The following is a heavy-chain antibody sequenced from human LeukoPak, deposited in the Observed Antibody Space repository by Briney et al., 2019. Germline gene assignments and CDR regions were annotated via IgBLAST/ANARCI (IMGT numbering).Heavy chain of an antibody. J-gene: IGHJ3*01. V-gene: IGHV5-51*01. Sequence: GESLKISCKASGFSFTNYWMCWVGQMPGKGLEWMGIIYPGDSDTRYSPSFQGQVTISADKSSSTAYLQWRSLKASDTAMYYCAGHSFDTVDAFDVWGQGTIVIVSA. CDR3: AGHSFDTVDAFDV. D-gene: IGHD2-2*02. CDR2: IYPGDSDT. CDR1: GFSFTNYW.